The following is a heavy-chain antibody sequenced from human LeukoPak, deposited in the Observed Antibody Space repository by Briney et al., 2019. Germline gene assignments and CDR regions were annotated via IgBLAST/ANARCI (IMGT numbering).Heavy chain of an antibody. J-gene: IGHJ5*02. CDR2: INHSRST. D-gene: IGHD6-13*01. CDR1: GGSFSGYY. Sequence: SETLSLTCAVYGGSFSGYYWSWIRQPPGKGLEWIGEINHSRSTNYNPSLKSRVTISVDTSKNQFSLKLSSVTAADTAVYYCARGRPRGIAAAFNWFDPWGQGTLVTVSS. CDR3: ARGRPRGIAAAFNWFDP. V-gene: IGHV4-34*01.